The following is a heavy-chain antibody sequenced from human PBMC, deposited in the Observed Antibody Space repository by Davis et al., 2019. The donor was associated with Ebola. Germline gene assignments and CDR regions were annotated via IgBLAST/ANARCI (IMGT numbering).Heavy chain of an antibody. V-gene: IGHV4-59*03. D-gene: IGHD3-16*01. CDR2: IYYTGSA. J-gene: IGHJ4*02. CDR3: SEGGSSV. Sequence: PSETLSLTCTVSGVSISRHHWSWIRQPPGKRLEWFGSIYYTGSAYYNSSLASRATISVDTSKNQFSLKLTSVTAADTAMYYCSEGGSSVWGQGTLVTVSS. CDR1: GVSISRHH.